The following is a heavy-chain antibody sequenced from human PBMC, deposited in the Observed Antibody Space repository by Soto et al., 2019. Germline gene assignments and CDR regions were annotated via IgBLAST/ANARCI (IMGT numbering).Heavy chain of an antibody. CDR3: ARRSTGPTYYYYYMDV. CDR1: GGSISSSSYY. Sequence: ASETLSLTCTVSGGSISSSSYYWGWIRQPPGKGLEWIGSIYYSGSTYYNPSLKSRVTISVDTSKNQFSLKLSSVTAADTAVYYCARRSTGPTYYYYYMDVWGKGTTVTVSS. CDR2: IYYSGST. V-gene: IGHV4-39*01. J-gene: IGHJ6*03.